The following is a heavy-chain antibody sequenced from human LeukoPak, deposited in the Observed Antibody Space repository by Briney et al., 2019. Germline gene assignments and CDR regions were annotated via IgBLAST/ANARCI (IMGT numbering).Heavy chain of an antibody. CDR1: GGSISNGSYY. V-gene: IGHV4-61*02. CDR2: IYTSGST. J-gene: IGHJ4*02. CDR3: ARTPGVGYDFDY. D-gene: IGHD3-3*01. Sequence: PSQTLSLTCTVSGGSISNGSYYWSWIRQPAGKGLEWIGRIYTSGSTNYNPSLKSRVTISVDTSKNQFSLKLSSVTAADTAVYYCARTPGVGYDFDYWGQGTLVTVSS.